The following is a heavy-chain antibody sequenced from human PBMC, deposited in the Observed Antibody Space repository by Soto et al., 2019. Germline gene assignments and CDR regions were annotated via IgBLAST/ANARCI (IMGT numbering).Heavy chain of an antibody. CDR2: IYYSGST. CDR3: ARDLQLWRGPHSMDV. CDR1: GGSISSYY. Sequence: PSETLSLTCTVSGGSISSYYWSWIRQPPGKGLEWIGYIYYSGSTNYNPSLKSRVTISVDTSKNQFSLKLSSVTAADTAVYYCARDLQLWRGPHSMDVWGQGASVTVSS. V-gene: IGHV4-59*01. D-gene: IGHD5-18*01. J-gene: IGHJ6*02.